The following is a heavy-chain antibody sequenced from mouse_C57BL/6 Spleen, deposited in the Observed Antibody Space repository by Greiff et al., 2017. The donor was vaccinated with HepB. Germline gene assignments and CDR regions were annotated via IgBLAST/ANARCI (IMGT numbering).Heavy chain of an antibody. CDR1: GYTFTSYW. CDR2: IHPNSGST. CDR3: ARDDYVYAMDY. J-gene: IGHJ4*01. Sequence: QVQLKQPGAELVKPGASVKLSCKASGYTFTSYWMHWVKQRPGQGLEWIGMIHPNSGSTNYNEKFKSKATLTVDKSSSTAYMQLSSLTSEDSAVYYCARDDYVYAMDYWGQGTSVTVSS. V-gene: IGHV1-64*01. D-gene: IGHD2-4*01.